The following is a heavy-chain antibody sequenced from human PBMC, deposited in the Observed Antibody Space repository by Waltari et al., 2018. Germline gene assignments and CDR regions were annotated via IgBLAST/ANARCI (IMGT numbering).Heavy chain of an antibody. CDR1: GGSISSSSYY. V-gene: IGHV4-39*07. Sequence: QLQLQESGPGLVKPSETLSLTCTVSGGSISSSSYYWGWIRQPPGKGLEWIGSIYYSGSTYYNPSLKSRVTISVDTSKNQFSLKLSSVTAADTAVYYCARAPLVNTRAFDIWGQGTMVTVSS. J-gene: IGHJ3*02. CDR2: IYYSGST. CDR3: ARAPLVNTRAFDI. D-gene: IGHD2-2*01.